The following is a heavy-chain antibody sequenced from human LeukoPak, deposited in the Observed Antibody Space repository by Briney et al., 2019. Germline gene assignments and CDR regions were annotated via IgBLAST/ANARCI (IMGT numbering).Heavy chain of an antibody. D-gene: IGHD3-10*01. J-gene: IGHJ5*02. Sequence: PSGTLSLTCAVSGGSITSSNWWSWVRQPPGKGLEWIGEIYHSGTTNYNPSLKNRVTISVDTSKNQFSLKLSSVTAADTAVYYCARSRQYYYGSGSYNWFDPWGQGTLVTVSS. CDR3: ARSRQYYYGSGSYNWFDP. CDR2: IYHSGTT. CDR1: GGSITSSNW. V-gene: IGHV4-4*02.